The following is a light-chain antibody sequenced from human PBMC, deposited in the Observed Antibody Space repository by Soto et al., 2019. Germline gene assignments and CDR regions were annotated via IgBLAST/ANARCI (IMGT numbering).Light chain of an antibody. V-gene: IGLV6-57*04. CDR1: GGSIANNY. CDR3: HSYDSSAQWV. CDR2: QDN. Sequence: NFMLPQPHSVSESPGKTVTIYCTRSGGSIANNYVQWYQQRPGSAPTPVIFQDNERPSVVPDRFSGSIDSSSNSASLTIPVLRTEDESDYYCHSYDSSAQWVFGEWAKHTGL. J-gene: IGLJ3*02.